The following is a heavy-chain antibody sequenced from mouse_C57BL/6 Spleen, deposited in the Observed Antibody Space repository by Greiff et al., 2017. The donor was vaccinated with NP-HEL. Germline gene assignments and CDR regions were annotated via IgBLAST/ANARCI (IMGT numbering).Heavy chain of an antibody. D-gene: IGHD1-1*01. J-gene: IGHJ1*03. CDR3: ARSGYGSSIYWYFDV. Sequence: LEESGAELVRPGTSVKMSCKASGYTFTNYWIGWAKQRPGHGLEWIGDIYPGGGYTNYNEKFKGKATLTADKSSSTAYMQFSSLTSEDSAIYYCARSGYGSSIYWYFDVWGTGTTVTVSS. CDR2: IYPGGGYT. V-gene: IGHV1-63*01. CDR1: GYTFTNYW.